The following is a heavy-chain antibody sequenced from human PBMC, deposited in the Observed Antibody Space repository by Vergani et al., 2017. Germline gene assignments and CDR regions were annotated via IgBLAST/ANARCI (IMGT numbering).Heavy chain of an antibody. CDR2: IRSDESRR. Sequence: QVQLVESGGGVVQPGGSLRLSCAASGFTFNSYGMHWVRQAPGKGLEWVASIRSDESRRYYGDSMEGPFTISRDNSKNTLYLQMKSLRPEDTAVYYCAKEGGGYCSGGTCYPEYWGQGTLGIVS. CDR3: AKEGGGYCSGGTCYPEY. V-gene: IGHV3-30*02. CDR1: GFTFNSYG. J-gene: IGHJ4*02. D-gene: IGHD2-15*01.